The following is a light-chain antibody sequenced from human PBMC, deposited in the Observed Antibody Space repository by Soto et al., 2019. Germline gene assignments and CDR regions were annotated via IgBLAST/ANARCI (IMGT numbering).Light chain of an antibody. Sequence: DIQMTQSPSSLSASVGDRVTITCRASQGINNYLAWYQQKPGKVPKLLIDVTPTLQSGVPSRFSGSGSGTDFTLPISSLQPEDAATYYCQQYYSAPDIFGGGTNVEIK. V-gene: IGKV1-27*01. J-gene: IGKJ4*01. CDR1: QGINNY. CDR3: QQYYSAPDI. CDR2: VTP.